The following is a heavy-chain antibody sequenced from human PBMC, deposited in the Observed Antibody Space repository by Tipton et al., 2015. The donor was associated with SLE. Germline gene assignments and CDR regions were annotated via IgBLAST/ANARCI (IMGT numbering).Heavy chain of an antibody. Sequence: LRLSCSVSADSIRRSYWSWIRQPPGKGLEWIGYIYYTGDTNYNPSLKSRVTISADTSKNQISLMSSSVTAADTAVYYCAAGYGGSYSYYYYMDVWGKGTTVTV. CDR2: IYYTGDT. CDR3: AAGYGGSYSYYYYMDV. J-gene: IGHJ6*03. CDR1: ADSIRRSY. V-gene: IGHV4-59*08. D-gene: IGHD1-26*01.